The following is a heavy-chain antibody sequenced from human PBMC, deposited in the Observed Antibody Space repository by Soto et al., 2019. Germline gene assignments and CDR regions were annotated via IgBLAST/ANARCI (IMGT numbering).Heavy chain of an antibody. CDR1: GFSINTYW. CDR2: INPEGNAK. V-gene: IGHV3-7*01. Sequence: GGSLRLSCSGFGFSINTYWMNWIRQTPGKGLEWVANINPEGNAKTYVDPVKGRFFVSRDNTRNSLDLQMTSLRVEYSAIYFCAAWDSSNIWGQGILVTVS. J-gene: IGHJ4*02. CDR3: AAWDSSNI. D-gene: IGHD1-26*01.